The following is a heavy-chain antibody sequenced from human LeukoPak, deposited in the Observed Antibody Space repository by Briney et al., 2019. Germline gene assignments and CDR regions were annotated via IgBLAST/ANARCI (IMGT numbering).Heavy chain of an antibody. D-gene: IGHD5-12*01. CDR1: GGSISSYY. CDR2: IYYSGST. Sequence: SETLSLTCTVSGGSISSYYWSWIRQPPGKGLEWIGYIYYSGSTNYNPSLKSRVTISVDTSKNQFSLKLSSVTAADTAVYYCARQGYSGYDWGDFDYWDQGTLVTVSS. V-gene: IGHV4-59*01. J-gene: IGHJ4*02. CDR3: ARQGYSGYDWGDFDY.